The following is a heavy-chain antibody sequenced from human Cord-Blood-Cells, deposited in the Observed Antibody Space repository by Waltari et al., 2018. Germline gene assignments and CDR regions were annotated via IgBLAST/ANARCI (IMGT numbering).Heavy chain of an antibody. Sequence: EVQLFESGGGVVQPGGAVRLSCAASGFTFTGSRMTWVRQAPWKGLEWVSAIIGSGGSTYYADSVKGQFTISRDNSKNTLYLQMNSLRAEDTAVYYCAKINGDLDYWGQGTLVTVSS. CDR2: IIGSGGST. CDR3: AKINGDLDY. V-gene: IGHV3-23*01. D-gene: IGHD4-17*01. J-gene: IGHJ4*02. CDR1: GFTFTGSR.